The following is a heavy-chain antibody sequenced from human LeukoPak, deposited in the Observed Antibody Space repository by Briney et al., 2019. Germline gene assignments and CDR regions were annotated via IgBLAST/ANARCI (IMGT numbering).Heavy chain of an antibody. CDR2: IYYSGST. V-gene: IGHV4-59*08. D-gene: IGHD6-19*01. J-gene: IGHJ6*02. Sequence: PSETLSLTCTVSGGSISSYYWSWIRQPPGKGLEWIGYIYYSGSTNYNPSLKSRVTISVDTSKNQFSLKLSSVTAADTAVYYCARQYSSGWYSPGDYGMDVWGQGTTVTVSS. CDR3: ARQYSSGWYSPGDYGMDV. CDR1: GGSISSYY.